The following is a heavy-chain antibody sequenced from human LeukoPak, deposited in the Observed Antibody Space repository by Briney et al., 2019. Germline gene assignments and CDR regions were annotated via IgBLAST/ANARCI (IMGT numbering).Heavy chain of an antibody. V-gene: IGHV3-30*18. CDR2: ISYDGSNK. D-gene: IGHD3-9*01. CDR1: GFTFSSYG. CDR3: AKDSRSFDWSLANPDY. Sequence: PGGSLRLSCAASGFTFSSYGMHWVRQAPGKGLEWVAAISYDGSNKYYADSVKGRFTISRDNSKNTLFLQMNSLRAEDTAVYYCAKDSRSFDWSLANPDYWGQGTLVTVSS. J-gene: IGHJ4*02.